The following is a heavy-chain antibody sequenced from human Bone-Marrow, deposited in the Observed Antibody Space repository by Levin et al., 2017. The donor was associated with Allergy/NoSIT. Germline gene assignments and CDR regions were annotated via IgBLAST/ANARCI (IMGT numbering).Heavy chain of an antibody. V-gene: IGHV3-74*03. CDR2: VNADGGET. CDR3: ARDSYTSSWTHFDY. D-gene: IGHD6-13*01. J-gene: IGHJ4*02. Sequence: GGSLRLSCAVSGFTFSSHFMHWVRQAPGKGLVWVSRVNADGGETTYADSVKGRFTISRDNAKNTLHLQMNSLRAEDTAVYYCARDSYTSSWTHFDYWGQGTLVTVSS. CDR1: GFTFSSHF.